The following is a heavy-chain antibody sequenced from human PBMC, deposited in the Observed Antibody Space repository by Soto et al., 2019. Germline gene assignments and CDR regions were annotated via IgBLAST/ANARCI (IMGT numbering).Heavy chain of an antibody. Sequence: SETLSLTCTVFGGSIKPYYWSWVRQPPGKELEWIGYVYYSGTTNYNPSLKSRLTISVDMSNNQFFLKLSSVTAADTAVYYCARHAPGYYDYWGQGTLVTVSS. J-gene: IGHJ4*02. V-gene: IGHV4-59*08. CDR3: ARHAPGYYDY. CDR1: GGSIKPYY. CDR2: VYYSGTT.